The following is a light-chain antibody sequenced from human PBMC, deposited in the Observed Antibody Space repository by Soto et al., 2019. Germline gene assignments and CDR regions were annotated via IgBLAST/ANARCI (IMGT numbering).Light chain of an antibody. CDR3: QQSYSTPLT. CDR2: AAS. V-gene: IGKV1-39*01. CDR1: QSIDTY. J-gene: IGKJ4*01. Sequence: DIQMTQSPSSLSASVGDRVTITRRASQSIDTYLNWYQQKPGKAPKLLIYAASSLQSGVPSRFSGSGSGTDFTLTISNLQPEDFATYFCQQSYSTPLTFGGGTKVDI.